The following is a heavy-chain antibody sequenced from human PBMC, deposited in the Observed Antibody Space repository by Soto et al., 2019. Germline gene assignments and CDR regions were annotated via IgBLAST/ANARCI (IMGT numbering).Heavy chain of an antibody. V-gene: IGHV1-69*01. J-gene: IGHJ6*02. Sequence: QVQLVQSGAEVKKPGSSVKVSCKASGGTFSSYAISWVRQAPGQGLEWMGGIIPILGTANYAQKFQGRVTITADESTSTAYMELSSLRSEDTAVYYCASRNAAAGDDYYYYGMDVWGQGTTVTVSS. CDR2: IIPILGTA. D-gene: IGHD6-13*01. CDR1: GGTFSSYA. CDR3: ASRNAAAGDDYYYYGMDV.